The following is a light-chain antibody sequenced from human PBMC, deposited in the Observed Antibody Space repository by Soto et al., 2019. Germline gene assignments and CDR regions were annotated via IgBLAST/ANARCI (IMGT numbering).Light chain of an antibody. J-gene: IGKJ4*01. Sequence: DIQMTQSPSSLSASIGDRVTITCRASQTISNNVNWYQQKPGKAPKLLIYSASRLQSGVPSRFSGSGSGTDFTLTISSLQPEDFATYSCHESFTFSFGGGTKLEIK. V-gene: IGKV1-39*01. CDR2: SAS. CDR1: QTISNN. CDR3: HESFTFS.